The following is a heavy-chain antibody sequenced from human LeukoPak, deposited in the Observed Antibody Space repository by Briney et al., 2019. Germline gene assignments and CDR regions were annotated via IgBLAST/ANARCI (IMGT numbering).Heavy chain of an antibody. V-gene: IGHV4-59*01. Sequence: KTSETLSLTCTVSGVSMTPYYWSWIRQPPGKGLEWIGYISHSGSANYNPSLKSRATLSLDTSENHLSLRLSSVTAADTAVYYCARDVSRVRGIKSYYFDCWGQGTLVTVSS. J-gene: IGHJ4*02. CDR3: ARDVSRVRGIKSYYFDC. D-gene: IGHD3-10*01. CDR2: ISHSGSA. CDR1: GVSMTPYY.